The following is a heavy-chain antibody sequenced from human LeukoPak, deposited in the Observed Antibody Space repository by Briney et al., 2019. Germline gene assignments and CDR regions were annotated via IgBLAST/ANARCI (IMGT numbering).Heavy chain of an antibody. CDR3: AGGYCSGGSCYYYYGMDV. V-gene: IGHV3-30*03. Sequence: PGGSLRLSCAASGFTFSSYGMHWVRQAPGKGLEWVAVISYDGSNKYYADSVKGRFTISRDNSKNTLYLQMNSLRAEDTAVYYCAGGYCSGGSCYYYYGMDVWGQGTTVTVSS. J-gene: IGHJ6*02. CDR2: ISYDGSNK. CDR1: GFTFSSYG. D-gene: IGHD2-15*01.